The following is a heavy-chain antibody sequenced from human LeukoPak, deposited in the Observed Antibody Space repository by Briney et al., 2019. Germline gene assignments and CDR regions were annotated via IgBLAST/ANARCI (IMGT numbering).Heavy chain of an antibody. CDR1: GFTFSSYA. CDR2: ISGSGGST. V-gene: IGHV3-23*01. Sequence: GGSLRLSCAASGFTFSSYAMSWVRQAPGKGLEWVSAISGSGGSTYYADSVKGRFTISRDNSMNTLYLQMNSLRAEDTAVYYCAKGYCSGGSCWDAFDIWGQGTMVTVSS. CDR3: AKGYCSGGSCWDAFDI. D-gene: IGHD2-15*01. J-gene: IGHJ3*02.